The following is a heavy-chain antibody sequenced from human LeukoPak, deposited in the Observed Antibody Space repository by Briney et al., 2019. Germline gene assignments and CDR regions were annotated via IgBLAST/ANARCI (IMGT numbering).Heavy chain of an antibody. D-gene: IGHD5-18*01. CDR2: IIPIFGTA. V-gene: IGHV1-69*05. J-gene: IGHJ5*02. CDR3: ARNGGYSYAVNWFDP. Sequence: SVKVSCTASGGTFSSYAISWVRQAPGQGLEWMGGIIPIFGTANYAQKFQGRVTITTNESTSTAYMELSSLRSEDTAVYYCARNGGYSYAVNWFDPWGQGTLVTVSS. CDR1: GGTFSSYA.